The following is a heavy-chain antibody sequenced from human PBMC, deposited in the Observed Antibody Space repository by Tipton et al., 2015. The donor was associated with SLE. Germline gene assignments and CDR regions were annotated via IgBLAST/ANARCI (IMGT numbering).Heavy chain of an antibody. CDR2: INWNGGST. Sequence: QLVQSGGGVVRTGGSLRLSCAASGFTFDDYGMIWVRQVPGKGLEWVSGINWNGGSTGYADSVKGRFTISRDNAKNSLYLQMNSLRAEDTALYYCARDRGRYEVHDYWGQGTLVTVSS. D-gene: IGHD1-1*01. CDR1: GFTFDDYG. J-gene: IGHJ4*02. CDR3: ARDRGRYEVHDY. V-gene: IGHV3-20*04.